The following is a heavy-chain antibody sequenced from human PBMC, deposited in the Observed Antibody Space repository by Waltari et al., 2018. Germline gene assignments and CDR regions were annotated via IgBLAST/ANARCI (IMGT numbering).Heavy chain of an antibody. J-gene: IGHJ6*03. D-gene: IGHD2-2*01. CDR1: GFSFFSYG. CDR3: AKDGEATVASTIYYYYMDV. Sequence: QVQVVESGGGVVQPGRSLRFSCAASGFSFFSYGMNWVRQAPGKGLEGGAYISFDGSNKYYADSVKGRFTISRDNSKNTVYLQMNSLGAEDTAVYYCAKDGEATVASTIYYYYMDVWGKGTTVTFS. CDR2: ISFDGSNK. V-gene: IGHV3-30*18.